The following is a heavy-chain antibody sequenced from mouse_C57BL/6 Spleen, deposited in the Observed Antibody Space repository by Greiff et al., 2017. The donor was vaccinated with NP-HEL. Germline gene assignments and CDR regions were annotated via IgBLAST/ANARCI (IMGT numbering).Heavy chain of an antibody. CDR2: ISSGGSYT. CDR1: GFTFSSYG. J-gene: IGHJ4*01. V-gene: IGHV5-6*01. D-gene: IGHD1-1*01. Sequence: EVKLVESGGDLVKPGGSLKLSCAASGFTFSSYGMSWVRQTPDKRLEWVATISSGGSYTYYPDSVKGRFTISRDNAKNTLYLQMSSLKSEDTAMYYCARDHYGSSGAMDYWGQGTSVTVSS. CDR3: ARDHYGSSGAMDY.